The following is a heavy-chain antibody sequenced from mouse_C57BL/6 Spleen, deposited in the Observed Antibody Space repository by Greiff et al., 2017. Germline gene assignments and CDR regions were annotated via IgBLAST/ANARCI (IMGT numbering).Heavy chain of an antibody. D-gene: IGHD1-1*01. J-gene: IGHJ1*03. CDR1: GYAFSSYW. CDR2: IYPGDGDT. Sequence: QVQLQQSGAELVKPGASVKISCKASGYAFSSYWMNWVKQRPGKGLEWIGQIYPGDGDTNYNGKLKGKATLTADKSSSTAYMQLSSLTSEDSAVYFCANVGITTEGYFDVWGTGTTVTVSS. V-gene: IGHV1-80*01. CDR3: ANVGITTEGYFDV.